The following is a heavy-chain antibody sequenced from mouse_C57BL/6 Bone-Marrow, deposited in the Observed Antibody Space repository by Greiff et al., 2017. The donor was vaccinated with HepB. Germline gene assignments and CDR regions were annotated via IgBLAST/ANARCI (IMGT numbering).Heavy chain of an antibody. J-gene: IGHJ3*01. CDR1: GYTFTSYW. V-gene: IGHV1-64*01. CDR3: TRSLDCEGASWFDY. Sequence: QVQLQQPGAELVKPGASVKLSCKASGYTFTSYWMHWVKQRPGQGLEWIGMIHPNGGSTNYNEKFKSKATLTVDKSSSTAYMQLSSLTSEDSAVYCCTRSLDCEGASWFDYWGQGTMVTVSA. CDR2: IHPNGGST.